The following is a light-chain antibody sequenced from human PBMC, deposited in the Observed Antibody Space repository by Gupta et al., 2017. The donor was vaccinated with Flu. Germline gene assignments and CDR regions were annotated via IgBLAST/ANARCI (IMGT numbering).Light chain of an antibody. CDR1: QSVFGNY. J-gene: IGKJ1*01. CDR2: GAS. Sequence: EIVLTQSPGTLSLSPGERATLSCRASQSVFGNYVAWYQHRPGQVPRPLIYGASTRAPGIPDRFRGSGSGTDFTLTISRREPEDFAVYYCQQDGTSAPWPFGQGTXVEIK. CDR3: QQDGTSAPWP. V-gene: IGKV3-20*01.